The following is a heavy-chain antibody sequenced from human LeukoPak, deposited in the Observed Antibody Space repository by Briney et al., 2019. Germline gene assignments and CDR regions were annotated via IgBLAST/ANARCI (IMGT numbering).Heavy chain of an antibody. Sequence: GGSLRLSCAASGFTFSSYWMHWVRQAPGKGLGWVSRINSDGSSTSYADSVKGRFTISRDNAKNTLYLQMNSLRAEDTAVYYCARVPEPDWNDEGPYDYWGQGTLVTVSS. CDR2: INSDGSST. CDR1: GFTFSSYW. J-gene: IGHJ4*02. V-gene: IGHV3-74*01. D-gene: IGHD1-1*01. CDR3: ARVPEPDWNDEGPYDY.